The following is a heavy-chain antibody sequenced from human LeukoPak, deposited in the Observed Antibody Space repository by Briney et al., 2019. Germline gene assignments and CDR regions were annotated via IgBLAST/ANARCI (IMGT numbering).Heavy chain of an antibody. CDR3: ARDSGGPYYYDSSGYYPQPRRYYFDY. CDR2: IIPIFGTA. V-gene: IGHV1-69*05. J-gene: IGHJ4*02. CDR1: GGTVSSCA. D-gene: IGHD3-22*01. Sequence: SVKVSCKASGGTVSSCAISWVRQAPGQGLEWMGGIIPIFGTANYAQKFQGRVTITTDESTSTAYMELCSLSSEDTAVYYCARDSGGPYYYDSSGYYPQPRRYYFDYWGQGTLVTVSS.